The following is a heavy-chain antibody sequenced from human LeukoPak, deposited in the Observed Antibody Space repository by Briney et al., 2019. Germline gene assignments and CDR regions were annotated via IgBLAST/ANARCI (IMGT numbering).Heavy chain of an antibody. CDR3: ARTRTAGRTTVYIDY. CDR2: ISSSGSTI. Sequence: PGGSLRLSCAASGFTFSSYEMNWVRQAPGKGLEWVSYISSSGSTIYYADSVKGRFTISRDNAKNSLYLQMNSLRADDTAVYYCARTRTAGRTTVYIDYWGQGTLVTVSS. CDR1: GFTFSSYE. J-gene: IGHJ4*02. D-gene: IGHD4-17*01. V-gene: IGHV3-48*03.